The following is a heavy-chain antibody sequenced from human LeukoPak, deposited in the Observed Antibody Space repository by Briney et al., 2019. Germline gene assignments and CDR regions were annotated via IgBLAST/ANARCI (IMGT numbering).Heavy chain of an antibody. D-gene: IGHD3-16*01. J-gene: IGHJ6*03. CDR3: ARFGMAAHYYYYMDV. CDR2: ISSSGSTI. CDR1: GFTFRSFS. Sequence: GSLRLSCAASGFTFRSFSMNWVRQAPGKGLEWVSYISSSGSTIYYADSVKGRFTISRDNAKNSLYLQMNSLRAEDTAVYYCARFGMAAHYYYYMDVWGKGTTVTISS. V-gene: IGHV3-48*04.